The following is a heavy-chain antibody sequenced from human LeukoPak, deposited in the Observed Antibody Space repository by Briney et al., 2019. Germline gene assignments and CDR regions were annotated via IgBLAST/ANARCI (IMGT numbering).Heavy chain of an antibody. CDR1: GFTFSSYG. D-gene: IGHD3-22*01. J-gene: IGHJ4*02. CDR3: AKATGWLDPYDY. V-gene: IGHV3-23*01. CDR2: IGGSDGTT. Sequence: GGSLRLSCAASGFTFSSYGMNWVRQAPGKGLEWVSAIGGSDGTTYYADAVKGRFTISRDNSKNTLYLQLNSLRAEDTAVYYCAKATGWLDPYDYWGQGTLVTVSS.